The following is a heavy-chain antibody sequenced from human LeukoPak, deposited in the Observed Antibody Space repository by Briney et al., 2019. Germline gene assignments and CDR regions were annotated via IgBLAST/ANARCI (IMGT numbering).Heavy chain of an antibody. CDR3: ARGGDYYDSSGYYSYYYYMDV. D-gene: IGHD3-22*01. J-gene: IGHJ6*03. CDR1: GYTFTGYY. Sequence: ASVKVSCKASGYTFTGYYMHWVRQAPGQGLEWMGWINPNSGGTNYAQKFQGRVTITRDTSISTAYMELSRLRSDDTAVYYCARGGDYYDSSGYYSYYYYMDVWGKGTTVTVSS. CDR2: INPNSGGT. V-gene: IGHV1-2*02.